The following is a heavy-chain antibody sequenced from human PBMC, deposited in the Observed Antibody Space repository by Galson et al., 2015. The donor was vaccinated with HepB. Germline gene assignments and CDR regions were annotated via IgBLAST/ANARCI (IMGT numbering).Heavy chain of an antibody. D-gene: IGHD3-10*01. CDR1: GFTFSTYA. CDR3: AKDFFGSGTQYFDY. Sequence: SLRLSCAASGFTFSTYAMGWVRQAPGKGLEWVSSISGRGGSPYYADSVKGRFTIPRDNSKNTLYLQMNSLRAEDTAIYYCAKDFFGSGTQYFDYWGQGTLVTVSS. CDR2: ISGRGGSP. J-gene: IGHJ4*02. V-gene: IGHV3-23*01.